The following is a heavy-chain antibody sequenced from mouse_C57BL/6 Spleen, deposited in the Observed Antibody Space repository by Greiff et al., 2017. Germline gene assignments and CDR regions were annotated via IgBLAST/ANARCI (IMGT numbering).Heavy chain of an antibody. CDR2: INPNNGGT. CDR3: AREGLITTVVEAMDY. Sequence: EVQLQQSGPELVKPGASVKISCKASGYTFTDYYINWVKQSHGKSLEWIGDINPNNGGTSYNQKFKGKATLTVDKSSSTAYMELRSLTSEDSAVYYCAREGLITTVVEAMDYWGQGTSVTVSS. J-gene: IGHJ4*01. CDR1: GYTFTDYY. V-gene: IGHV1-26*01. D-gene: IGHD1-1*01.